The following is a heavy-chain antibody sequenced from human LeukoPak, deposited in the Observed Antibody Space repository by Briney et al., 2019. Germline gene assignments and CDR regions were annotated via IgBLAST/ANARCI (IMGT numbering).Heavy chain of an antibody. D-gene: IGHD2-2*01. CDR1: GASLRSSNW. J-gene: IGHJ3*02. V-gene: IGHV4-4*02. Sequence: PSETLSLTCVVSGASLRSSNWWSWVRRPPGKGLEWIGEIYQSGNTDYNPSLKSRVTISVDESKNQFSLKLSSVTAADTAVYYCARRVVVPVSDAFDIWGQGTMVTVSS. CDR2: IYQSGNT. CDR3: ARRVVVPVSDAFDI.